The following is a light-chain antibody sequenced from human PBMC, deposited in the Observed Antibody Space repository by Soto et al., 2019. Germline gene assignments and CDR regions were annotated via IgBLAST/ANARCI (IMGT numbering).Light chain of an antibody. CDR1: QSVSSTY. J-gene: IGKJ1*01. V-gene: IGKV3-20*01. Sequence: EVVLTQSPGTLSLSPGESATLSCRASQSVSSTYLAWYQQKPGQAPRLLIYGASRRATGIPDRFSGSGSGTDFTLTITRLEPDDFAVYYCQDYASSRTFGQGTKVDIK. CDR3: QDYASSRT. CDR2: GAS.